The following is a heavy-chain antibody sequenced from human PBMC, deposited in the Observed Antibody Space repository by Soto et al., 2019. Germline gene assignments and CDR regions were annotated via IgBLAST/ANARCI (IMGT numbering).Heavy chain of an antibody. CDR1: GGSVSSGSYY. Sequence: QVQLQESGPGLVKPSETLSLTCTVSGGSVSSGSYYWSWIRQPPGKGLEWIGYIYYSGSTNYNPSSRSLVTISVDTSKNQFSLTLSSGTAADTAVYYCAREEYCGGDCYSNYYYYGMDVWGQGTTVTVSS. CDR3: AREEYCGGDCYSNYYYYGMDV. CDR2: IYYSGST. J-gene: IGHJ6*02. D-gene: IGHD2-21*02. V-gene: IGHV4-61*01.